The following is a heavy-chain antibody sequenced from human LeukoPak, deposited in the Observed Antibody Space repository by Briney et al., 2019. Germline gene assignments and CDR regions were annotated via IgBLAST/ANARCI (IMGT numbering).Heavy chain of an antibody. Sequence: GGSLRLSCAASGFTFSNYWMSWDRQAPGKGLEWVAHIKPDGSEKNYVDSVKGRFTLFRDDAKNSVYLQMNSLRVEDTAVYYCARDSGSGGPWGQGTPVTVSS. J-gene: IGHJ5*02. CDR3: ARDSGSGGP. CDR2: IKPDGSEK. CDR1: GFTFSNYW. V-gene: IGHV3-7*01. D-gene: IGHD6-19*01.